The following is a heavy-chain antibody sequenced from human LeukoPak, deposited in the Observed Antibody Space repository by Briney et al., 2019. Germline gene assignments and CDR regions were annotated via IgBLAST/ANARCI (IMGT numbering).Heavy chain of an antibody. V-gene: IGHV3-20*04. CDR2: INWNGGSR. J-gene: IGHJ6*03. CDR3: AGHYYDSSGYYHYYYYYYMDV. Sequence: PGGSLRLSCAASGFTFDDYGMSWVRQAPGKGLEWVSGINWNGGSRGYADSVKGRFTISRDNDKNSLYLQMNSLRAEDTALYYCAGHYYDSSGYYHYYYYYYMDVWGKGTTVTVSS. CDR1: GFTFDDYG. D-gene: IGHD3-22*01.